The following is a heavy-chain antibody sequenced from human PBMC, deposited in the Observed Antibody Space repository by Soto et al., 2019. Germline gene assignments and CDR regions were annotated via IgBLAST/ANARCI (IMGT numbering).Heavy chain of an antibody. D-gene: IGHD1-26*01. Sequence: QVQLVQSGAEVKKPGSSVKVSCKASGGTFSSYAISWVRQAPGHGLEWMGGIIPIFGTANYAQKFQGRVTITADESTSTAYMELSSLRSEDTAVYYCARDRGRSGSYFPPLYYYYGMDVWGQGTTVTVSS. J-gene: IGHJ6*02. CDR1: GGTFSSYA. CDR3: ARDRGRSGSYFPPLYYYYGMDV. V-gene: IGHV1-69*01. CDR2: IIPIFGTA.